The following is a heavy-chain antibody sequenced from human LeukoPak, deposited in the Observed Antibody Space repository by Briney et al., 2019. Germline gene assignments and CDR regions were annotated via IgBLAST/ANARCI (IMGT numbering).Heavy chain of an antibody. D-gene: IGHD5-24*01. CDR1: GFTFSSYA. CDR3: AREGPDGYKFDY. Sequence: GRSLRLSCAASGFTFSSYAMHWVRQAPGKGLEWVAVISYDGSNKYYADSVKGRFTISRDNSKNTLHLQMNSLRAEDTAVYYCAREGPDGYKFDYWGQGTLVTVSS. V-gene: IGHV3-30*01. J-gene: IGHJ4*02. CDR2: ISYDGSNK.